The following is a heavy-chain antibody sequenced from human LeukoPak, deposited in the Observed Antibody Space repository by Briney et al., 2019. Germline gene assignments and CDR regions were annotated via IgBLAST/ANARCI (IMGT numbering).Heavy chain of an antibody. V-gene: IGHV3-23*01. CDR3: AKMAPDSSWYYFDS. J-gene: IGHJ4*02. CDR2: ITGSSGDT. CDR1: GFTFSSYA. Sequence: GGSLRLSCAASGFTFSSYAMSWVRQTPGKGLEWVSAITGSSGDTYNADSVKGRFTISRDNSRTTLFLQMNSLRAEDTAVYYCAKMAPDSSWYYFDSWGQGTLVTVSS. D-gene: IGHD6-13*01.